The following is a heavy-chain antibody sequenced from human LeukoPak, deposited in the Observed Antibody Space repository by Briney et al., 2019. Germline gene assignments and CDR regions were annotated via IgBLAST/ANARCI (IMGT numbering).Heavy chain of an antibody. Sequence: GALLLSFAASGFPFSSNWMNWVRPAPGKGLEGVANIKQDGSEKYYVDSVKGRFTISRDNAKNSLYLQMNSLRAEDTAVYYCARDIIAAAGGFDPRGQGTLVTVSS. CDR1: GFPFSSNW. V-gene: IGHV3-7*01. D-gene: IGHD6-13*01. J-gene: IGHJ5*02. CDR2: IKQDGSEK. CDR3: ARDIIAAAGGFDP.